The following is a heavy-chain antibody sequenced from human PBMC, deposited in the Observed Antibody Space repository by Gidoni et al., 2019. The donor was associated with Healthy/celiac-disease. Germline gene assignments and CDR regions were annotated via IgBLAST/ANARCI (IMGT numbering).Heavy chain of an antibody. D-gene: IGHD3-22*01. Sequence: EVQLVESGGGLVKPGRSLRLSCTASGFTFGDYAMSWFRRAPGKGLEWVGFIRSKAYGGTTEYAASVKGRFTISRDDSKSIAYLQMNSLKTEDTAVYYCTRSISGPYYDSSGHPREDFDYWGQGTLVTVSS. CDR2: IRSKAYGGTT. CDR1: GFTFGDYA. J-gene: IGHJ4*02. CDR3: TRSISGPYYDSSGHPREDFDY. V-gene: IGHV3-49*05.